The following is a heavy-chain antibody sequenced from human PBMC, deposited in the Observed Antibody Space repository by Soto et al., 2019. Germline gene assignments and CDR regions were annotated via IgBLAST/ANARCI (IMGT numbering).Heavy chain of an antibody. J-gene: IGHJ2*01. CDR2: IYHSGST. V-gene: IGHV4-30-2*01. CDR1: GGSISSGGYS. Sequence: QLQLQEYGSDLVKPSQTLSLTCAVSGGSISSGGYSWSWIRQPPGKGLEWIGYIYHSGSTYYNPSLRRRVTISVDRSKNQFSLKRSSVTAADTAVYYCARDPGLWGRGTLVTVSS. CDR3: ARDPGL.